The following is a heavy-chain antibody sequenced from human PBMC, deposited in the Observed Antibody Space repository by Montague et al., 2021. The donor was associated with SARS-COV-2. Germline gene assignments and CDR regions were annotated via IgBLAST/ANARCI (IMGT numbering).Heavy chain of an antibody. Sequence: SLRLSCAASGFNFRNYVMNWVRQAPGKGLEWVSAISGSGNITYYADSVKGRFSISRDNSKNTLSLQMNNLRAEDTALYYCAKDLVNRSRLKTFDHWGQGTLVTVSS. CDR3: AKDLVNRSRLKTFDH. V-gene: IGHV3-23*01. J-gene: IGHJ4*02. CDR1: GFNFRNYV. CDR2: ISGSGNIT. D-gene: IGHD6-6*01.